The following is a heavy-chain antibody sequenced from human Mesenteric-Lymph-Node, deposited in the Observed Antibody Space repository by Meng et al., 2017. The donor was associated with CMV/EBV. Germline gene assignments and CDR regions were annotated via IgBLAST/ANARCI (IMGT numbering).Heavy chain of an antibody. V-gene: IGHV4-34*01. D-gene: IGHD1-7*01. Sequence: SETLSSTFAVYGGSFSGNYWSWIRQPPGKGLEWIGEINHSGSTSYNPSLKSRVTISVDTSKNQFTLELRSVTAADTAVYYFTRQYNWNYYFDYWGQGILVTVSS. CDR2: INHSGST. J-gene: IGHJ4*02. CDR3: TRQYNWNYYFDY. CDR1: GGSFSGNY.